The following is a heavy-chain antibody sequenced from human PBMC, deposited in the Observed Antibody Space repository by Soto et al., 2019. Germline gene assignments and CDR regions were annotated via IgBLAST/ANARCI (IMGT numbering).Heavy chain of an antibody. CDR2: IIPVFGTT. J-gene: IGHJ4*02. Sequence: QVQLVQSGAEVKKPGSSVRVSCKASGGTLNSYTISWVRQAPGQGLEWMGGIIPVFGTTDYAQKFQGRVTITADQSTGTAYLALFSLRSEDKAIYYCSISNSYGRGDFWGQGTRVTVSS. V-gene: IGHV1-69*01. D-gene: IGHD4-17*01. CDR1: GGTLNSYT. CDR3: SISNSYGRGDF.